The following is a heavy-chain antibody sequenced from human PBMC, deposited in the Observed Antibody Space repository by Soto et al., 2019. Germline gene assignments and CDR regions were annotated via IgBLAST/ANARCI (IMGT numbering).Heavy chain of an antibody. Sequence: GGSLRLSCTTPGFTFSDYYMTWVRQAPGKGLEWISYMSGSGDAIYYADSVKGRFTISRDNAENSLHLEMNSLRVEDTAMYYCVRGNFYYGMDVWGQGTTVTVSS. CDR2: MSGSGDAI. CDR1: GFTFSDYY. V-gene: IGHV3-11*01. CDR3: VRGNFYYGMDV. J-gene: IGHJ6*02.